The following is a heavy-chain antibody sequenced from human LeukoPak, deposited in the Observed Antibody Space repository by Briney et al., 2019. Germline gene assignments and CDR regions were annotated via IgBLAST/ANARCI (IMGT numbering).Heavy chain of an antibody. V-gene: IGHV4-34*01. CDR1: GGSFSDYY. CDR3: ASATVTTDAFDI. Sequence: SETLSLTCAVYGGSFSDYYWSWIRQSPGKGLEWIGEVNHSGSTNYNPFLKGRVTISVDTSKNQFSLKLSSVTAADTAVYYCASATVTTDAFDIWGQGTMVTVSS. D-gene: IGHD4-11*01. CDR2: VNHSGST. J-gene: IGHJ3*02.